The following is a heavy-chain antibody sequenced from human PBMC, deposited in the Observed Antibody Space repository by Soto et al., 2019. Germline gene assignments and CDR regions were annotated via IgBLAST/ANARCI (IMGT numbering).Heavy chain of an antibody. CDR2: IGTAGDT. V-gene: IGHV3-13*01. Sequence: GGSLRLSCAASGFTFSSYDMHWVRQATGKGLEWVSAIGTAGDTYYPGSVKGRFTISRENAKNSLYLQMNSLRAEDTAVYYCARANGVVVPAAMGEDYYYGMDVWGQGTTVTVSS. D-gene: IGHD2-2*01. J-gene: IGHJ6*02. CDR1: GFTFSSYD. CDR3: ARANGVVVPAAMGEDYYYGMDV.